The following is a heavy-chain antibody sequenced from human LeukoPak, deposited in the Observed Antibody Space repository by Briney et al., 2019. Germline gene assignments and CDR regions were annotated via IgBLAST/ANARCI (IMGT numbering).Heavy chain of an antibody. CDR1: GGSFSGYY. Sequence: SETLSLTCAVYGGSFSGYYWSWIRQPPGKGLEWIGEINHSGSTNYNPSLKSRVTISVDTSENQFSLKLSSVTAADTAVYYCARTNVYYYDSSDYYPYFDYWGQGTLVTVSS. V-gene: IGHV4-34*01. J-gene: IGHJ4*02. CDR2: INHSGST. CDR3: ARTNVYYYDSSDYYPYFDY. D-gene: IGHD3-22*01.